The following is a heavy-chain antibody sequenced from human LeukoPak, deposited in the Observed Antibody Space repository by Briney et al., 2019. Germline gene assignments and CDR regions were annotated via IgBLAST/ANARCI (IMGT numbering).Heavy chain of an antibody. D-gene: IGHD1-26*01. V-gene: IGHV4-31*03. CDR2: IYHSGST. CDR1: GASISIGGYY. J-gene: IGHJ6*03. CDR3: ARISGAVHYPSYYYYYYYMDV. Sequence: SETLSLTCTVSGASISIGGYYWSWLSKHLGKRLESYVYIYHSGSTYYNPTLHSRVTISVDTSKTQFSLKLSSVTAAHTAVYYCARISGAVHYPSYYYYYYYMDVWGKGTTVTVSS.